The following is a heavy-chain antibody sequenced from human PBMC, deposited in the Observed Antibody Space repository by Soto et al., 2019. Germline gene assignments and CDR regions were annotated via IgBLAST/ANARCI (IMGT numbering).Heavy chain of an antibody. V-gene: IGHV1-18*01. CDR1: GYTFTRYG. J-gene: IGHJ5*02. Sequence: QVQLVQSGVEVKKPGASVNVSCKASGYTFTRYGIAWVRQAPGQGLEWMGWISGYNGNRNYVEKFQGRLTKTTDTSTSTAYMELRSLRSDDTAVYYCAKIAVFGIVLGGKGLDPWGQGTLVIVSS. CDR2: ISGYNGNR. CDR3: AKIAVFGIVLGGKGLDP. D-gene: IGHD3-3*01.